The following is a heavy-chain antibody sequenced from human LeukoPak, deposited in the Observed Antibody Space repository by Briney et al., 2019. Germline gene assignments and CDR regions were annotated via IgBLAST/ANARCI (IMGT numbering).Heavy chain of an antibody. J-gene: IGHJ4*02. CDR3: ARDYPYYDFWSGYGPTAYVDY. Sequence: PGGSLRLSCAASGFTFSSYWMSWVRQAPGEGLEWGANIKQDGSEKYYVDSVKGRFTISRDNATNSLYRQMNSLRAEDTAVYYYARDYPYYDFWSGYGPTAYVDYWGQGTLVTVSS. D-gene: IGHD3-3*01. CDR2: IKQDGSEK. V-gene: IGHV3-7*01. CDR1: GFTFSSYW.